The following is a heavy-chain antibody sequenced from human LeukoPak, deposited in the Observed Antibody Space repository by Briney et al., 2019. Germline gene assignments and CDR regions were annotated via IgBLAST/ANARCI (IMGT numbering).Heavy chain of an antibody. CDR3: ARRGYCSSTSCYEYWFDP. CDR1: GGSISSSSYY. CDR2: IYYSGST. Sequence: SETLSLTCTVSGGSISSSSYYWGWIRQPPGKGLELIGIIYYSGSTYYNPSLKSRLTISVDTSKNQFSLKLSSVTATDTAVYYCARRGYCSSTSCYEYWFDPWGQGTLVTVSS. V-gene: IGHV4-39*01. D-gene: IGHD2-2*01. J-gene: IGHJ5*02.